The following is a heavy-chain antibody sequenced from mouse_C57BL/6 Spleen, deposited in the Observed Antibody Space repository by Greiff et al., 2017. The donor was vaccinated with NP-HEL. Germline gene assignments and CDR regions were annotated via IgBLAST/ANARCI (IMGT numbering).Heavy chain of an antibody. CDR1: GYAFSSYW. D-gene: IGHD2-5*01. V-gene: IGHV1-80*01. CDR2: IYPGDGDT. J-gene: IGHJ4*01. Sequence: QVQLQQSGAELVKPGASVKISCKASGYAFSSYWMNWVKQRPGKGLEWIGQIYPGDGDTNYNGKFKGKATLTADKSSNTAYMQLSSLTSEDSAVYFCARSTSYYSNPRDYWGQGTSVTVSS. CDR3: ARSTSYYSNPRDY.